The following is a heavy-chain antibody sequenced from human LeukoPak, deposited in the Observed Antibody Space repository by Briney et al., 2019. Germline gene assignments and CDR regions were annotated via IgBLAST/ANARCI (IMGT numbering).Heavy chain of an antibody. V-gene: IGHV3-7*05. CDR3: ARDEFGPLAF. CDR2: IKEDGTET. CDR1: GLTFSNCR. Sequence: GGSLRLSCVVSGLTFSNCRMTWVRQVPGRGLEWVANIKEDGTETSYVGSVKGRFTISRDNAKNSLYLQMNSLRAKDTALYYCARDEFGPLAFWGRGTLVTVSS. J-gene: IGHJ4*02. D-gene: IGHD3/OR15-3a*01.